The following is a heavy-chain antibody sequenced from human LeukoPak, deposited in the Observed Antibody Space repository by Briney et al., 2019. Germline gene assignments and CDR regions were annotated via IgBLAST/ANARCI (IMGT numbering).Heavy chain of an antibody. CDR2: IIPIFGTA. CDR3: ATSSSSFYYYYGMDV. D-gene: IGHD6-6*01. Sequence: ASVKVSCKASGGTFSSYAISWVRQAPGQGLEWMGGIIPIFGTANYAQKFQGRVTITADESTSTAYMELSSLRSEDTAVYYCATSSSSFYYYYGMDVWGQGTTVTVSS. CDR1: GGTFSSYA. J-gene: IGHJ6*02. V-gene: IGHV1-69*13.